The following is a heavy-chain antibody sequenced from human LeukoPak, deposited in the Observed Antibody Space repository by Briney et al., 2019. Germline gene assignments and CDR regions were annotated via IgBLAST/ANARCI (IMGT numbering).Heavy chain of an antibody. J-gene: IGHJ4*02. V-gene: IGHV1-18*04. CDR3: ARPSSGWYGTDY. Sequence: ASVKVSCKASGYTFTSYGISWVRQAPGQGLEWMGWISAYNGNTKHAQKLQGRVTMTTDTSTSTAYMELRSLRSDDTAVYYCARPSSGWYGTDYWGQGTLVTVSS. D-gene: IGHD6-19*01. CDR2: ISAYNGNT. CDR1: GYTFTSYG.